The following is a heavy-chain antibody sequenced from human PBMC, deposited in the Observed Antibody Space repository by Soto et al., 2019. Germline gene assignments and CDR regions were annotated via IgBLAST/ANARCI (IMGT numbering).Heavy chain of an antibody. Sequence: EVQLLESGGGLVQPGGSLRLSCAASGFTFSTYGMNWVRQAPGKGLEWVSGITGSGASTYYADSVKGRFTISRDNSKNTLYLQMNSLRAEDTAVYYCSKAEYYGGNWYFDLWGRGTLVTVYS. J-gene: IGHJ2*01. V-gene: IGHV3-23*01. CDR1: GFTFSTYG. CDR2: ITGSGAST. D-gene: IGHD4-17*01. CDR3: SKAEYYGGNWYFDL.